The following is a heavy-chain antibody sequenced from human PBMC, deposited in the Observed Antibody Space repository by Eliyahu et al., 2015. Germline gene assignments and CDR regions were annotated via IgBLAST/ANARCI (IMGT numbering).Heavy chain of an antibody. Sequence: QVQLQQWGAGLLKPSETLSLTXAVYGGSFSGYYXSWIRQPPGKGLEWIGEINHSGSTNYNPSLKSRVTISVDTSKNQFSLKLSSVTAADTAVYYCARGDDYYGYDYWGQGTLVTVSS. CDR2: INHSGST. CDR1: GGSFSGYY. D-gene: IGHD3-10*01. V-gene: IGHV4-34*01. CDR3: ARGDDYYGYDY. J-gene: IGHJ4*02.